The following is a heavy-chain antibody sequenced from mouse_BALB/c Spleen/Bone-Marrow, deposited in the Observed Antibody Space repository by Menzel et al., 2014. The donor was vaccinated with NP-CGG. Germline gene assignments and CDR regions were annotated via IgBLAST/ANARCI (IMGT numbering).Heavy chain of an antibody. CDR3: TRGGNWEDFDY. Sequence: EVQLVESGGGLVQPGGSRKLSCAASGFTFSSFGMHWVRQAPEKGLEWVAYISSGSSTIFYADTVKGPFTISRDNPKNTLFLQMTSLRSEDTAIYYCTRGGNWEDFDYWGQGTTLTVSS. D-gene: IGHD4-1*01. CDR2: ISSGSSTI. CDR1: GFTFSSFG. V-gene: IGHV5-17*02. J-gene: IGHJ2*01.